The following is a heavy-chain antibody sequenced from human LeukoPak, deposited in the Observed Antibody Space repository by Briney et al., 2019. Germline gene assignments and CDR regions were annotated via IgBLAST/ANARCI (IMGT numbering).Heavy chain of an antibody. CDR3: ARDPGDYDSSGLLDY. CDR2: IYTSGST. J-gene: IGHJ4*02. Sequence: SETLSLTCTVSGGSISSGSYYWSWIRQPAGKGLEWIVRIYTSGSTNYNPSLKSRVTISVDTSKNQFSLMLSSVTAADTAVYYCARDPGDYDSSGLLDYWGQGTLVTVSS. D-gene: IGHD3-22*01. V-gene: IGHV4-61*02. CDR1: GGSISSGSYY.